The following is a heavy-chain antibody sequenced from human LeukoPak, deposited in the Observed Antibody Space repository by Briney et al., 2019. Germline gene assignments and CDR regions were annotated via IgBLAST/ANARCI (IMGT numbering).Heavy chain of an antibody. CDR2: IKEDGSEK. CDR1: GFTFSSYW. J-gene: IGHJ4*02. D-gene: IGHD6-6*01. Sequence: PGGSLRLSCAASGFTFSSYWMSWVRQAPGKGLEWVADIKEDGSEKYYVDSVKGRFTISRDNAKNSLYLQMNSLRAEDTAVYYCARDSTSIAARPYYFDYWGQGTLVTVSS. CDR3: ARDSTSIAARPYYFDY. V-gene: IGHV3-7*01.